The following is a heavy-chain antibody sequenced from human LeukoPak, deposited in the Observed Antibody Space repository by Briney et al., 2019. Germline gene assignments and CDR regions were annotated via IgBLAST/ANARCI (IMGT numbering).Heavy chain of an antibody. CDR3: ARDRGYSSSSGHFDY. J-gene: IGHJ4*02. CDR2: ISSSSSYI. D-gene: IGHD6-6*01. Sequence: GGSLRLSCAASGFTFSSYSMNWVRQAPGKGLEWVSSISSSSSYIYYADSVKGRFTISRDNAKNSLYLQMNSLRAEDTAVYYCARDRGYSSSSGHFDYWGQGTLVTVSP. V-gene: IGHV3-21*01. CDR1: GFTFSSYS.